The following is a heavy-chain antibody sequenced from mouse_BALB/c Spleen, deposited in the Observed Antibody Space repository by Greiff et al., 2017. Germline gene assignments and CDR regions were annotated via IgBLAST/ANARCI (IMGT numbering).Heavy chain of an antibody. CDR3: ARSGRRDYYAMDY. Sequence: QVQLQQPGAELVKPGAPVKLSCKASGYTFTRYWMNWVKQRPGRGLEWIGRIDPSDSETHYNQKFKDKATLTVDKSSSTAYIQLSSLTSEDSAVYYCARSGRRDYYAMDYWGQGTSVTVSS. V-gene: IGHV1-69*02. J-gene: IGHJ4*01. D-gene: IGHD2-12*01. CDR1: GYTFTRYW. CDR2: IDPSDSET.